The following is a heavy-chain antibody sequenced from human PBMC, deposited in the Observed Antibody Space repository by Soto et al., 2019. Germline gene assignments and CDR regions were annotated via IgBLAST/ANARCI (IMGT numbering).Heavy chain of an antibody. CDR1: GLPSTGFE. D-gene: IGHD1-26*01. CDR3: ARSFSDSYYDLDF. Sequence: PGGSLRLSCVASGLPSTGFEMNWVRQAPGKGLEWVSYISASGDTVYYADSVKGRFTISRDNAKNTLYLEMNSLRAEDTAFYYCARSFSDSYYDLDFWGRGTLVTVSS. V-gene: IGHV3-48*03. CDR2: ISASGDTV. J-gene: IGHJ4*02.